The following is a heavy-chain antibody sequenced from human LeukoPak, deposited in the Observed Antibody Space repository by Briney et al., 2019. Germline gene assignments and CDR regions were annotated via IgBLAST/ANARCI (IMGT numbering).Heavy chain of an antibody. CDR2: INPSSGGT. CDR3: ARVVPSIAAAGTRAGYWFDP. V-gene: IGHV1-2*02. J-gene: IGHJ5*02. CDR1: GYTFTGYY. D-gene: IGHD6-13*01. Sequence: ASVKVSCKASGYTFTGYYMHWVRQAPGQGLEWMGWINPSSGGTNYAQKFQGRVTMTRDTSISTAHMELSRLRSDDTAVYYCARVVPSIAAAGTRAGYWFDPWGQGTLVTVSS.